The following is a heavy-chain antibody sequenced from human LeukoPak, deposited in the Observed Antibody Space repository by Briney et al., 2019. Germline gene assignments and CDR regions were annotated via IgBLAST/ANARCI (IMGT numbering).Heavy chain of an antibody. CDR1: GFTFSNYW. V-gene: IGHV3-7*01. CDR3: AKDYGLE. J-gene: IGHJ4*02. D-gene: IGHD4-17*01. Sequence: GGSLRLSCVASGFTFSNYWMSWVRQAPGKGLEWVANIKQDGSEKNYVDSVKGRFTISRDNAKNSLYLQMNSLRAEDSGVYYCAKDYGLEWGQGTLVTVSS. CDR2: IKQDGSEK.